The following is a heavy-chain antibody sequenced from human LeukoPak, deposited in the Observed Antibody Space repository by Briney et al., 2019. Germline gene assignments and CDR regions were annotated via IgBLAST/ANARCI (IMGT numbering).Heavy chain of an antibody. J-gene: IGHJ4*02. D-gene: IGHD6-19*01. CDR3: ARDGIAVATPPIVSYFDY. Sequence: SVKVSCKASGGTFSSYTISWVRQAPGQGLEWMGRIIPILGIANYAQKFQGRVTITADKSTSTAYMELSSLRSEDTAVYYCARDGIAVATPPIVSYFDYWGQGILVTVSS. CDR1: GGTFSSYT. V-gene: IGHV1-69*04. CDR2: IIPILGIA.